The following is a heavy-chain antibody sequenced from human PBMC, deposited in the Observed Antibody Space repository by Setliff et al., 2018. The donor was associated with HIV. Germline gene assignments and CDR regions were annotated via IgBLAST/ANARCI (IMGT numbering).Heavy chain of an antibody. V-gene: IGHV4-39*07. CDR2: INYSGST. J-gene: IGHJ4*02. CDR1: GESISSKNYY. Sequence: SETLSLTCIVSGESISSKNYYWGWIRQPPGKGLEWIGSINYSGSTYYNPSLESRVIISEDTSRDQFFLKLTSVTADDTGIYYCARGPPFAYWGQGLLVTSPQ. CDR3: ARGPPFAY.